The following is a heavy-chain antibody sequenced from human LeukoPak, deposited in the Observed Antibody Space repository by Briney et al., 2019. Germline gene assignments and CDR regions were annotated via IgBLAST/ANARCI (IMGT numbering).Heavy chain of an antibody. V-gene: IGHV3-72*01. Sequence: PGGSLRPSCAASGFTFSDHYMDWVRQAPGKGLAWVGRTRNKANSYTTEYAASVKGRFTISRDDSKNSLYLQMNSLKTEDTAVYYCARVTLDYDILTGWRYYYYGMDVWGKGTTVTVSS. CDR3: ARVTLDYDILTGWRYYYYGMDV. CDR1: GFTFSDHY. CDR2: TRNKANSYTT. J-gene: IGHJ6*04. D-gene: IGHD3-9*01.